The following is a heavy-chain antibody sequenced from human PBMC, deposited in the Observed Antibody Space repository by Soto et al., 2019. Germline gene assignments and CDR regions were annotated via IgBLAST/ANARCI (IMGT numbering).Heavy chain of an antibody. CDR2: ITKSGSRT. J-gene: IGHJ4*02. CDR3: AKVDYGDSFDY. V-gene: IGHV3-23*01. Sequence: GGSLRLSCAASGFTFSNYAMSWVRQAPGKGPEWVSTITKSGSRTYDVDSVKGRFTISRDNSKNTLYLQMNSLRAEDTAVYYCAKVDYGDSFDYWGQGTPVTVSS. D-gene: IGHD4-17*01. CDR1: GFTFSNYA.